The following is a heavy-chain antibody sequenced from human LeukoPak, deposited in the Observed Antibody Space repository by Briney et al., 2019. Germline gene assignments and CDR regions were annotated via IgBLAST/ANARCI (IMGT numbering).Heavy chain of an antibody. V-gene: IGHV3-23*01. Sequence: GGSLRLSCVASGFTFNGYAMNWVRQAPGKGLEWLSSVSGSAGTTYYADSVKGRFTISRDNSKNTLYLQTNSLRAEDTAVYYCAKDHDRGVDYWGQGTLVTVSS. D-gene: IGHD3-9*01. CDR2: VSGSAGTT. CDR3: AKDHDRGVDY. J-gene: IGHJ4*02. CDR1: GFTFNGYA.